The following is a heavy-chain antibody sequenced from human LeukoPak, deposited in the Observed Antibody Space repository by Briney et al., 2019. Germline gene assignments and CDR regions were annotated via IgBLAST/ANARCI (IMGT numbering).Heavy chain of an antibody. J-gene: IGHJ4*02. V-gene: IGHV3-48*03. CDR3: ARVQRGIAVALDY. CDR2: ISTTGSPI. Sequence: GGSLRLSCAASGFTFSNYEMNWVRQAPGKGLEWVSYISTTGSPIYYADSVKGRFTISRDNVKNLLYLQMNSLRAEDTAVYYCARVQRGIAVALDYWGQGTLATVSS. CDR1: GFTFSNYE. D-gene: IGHD6-19*01.